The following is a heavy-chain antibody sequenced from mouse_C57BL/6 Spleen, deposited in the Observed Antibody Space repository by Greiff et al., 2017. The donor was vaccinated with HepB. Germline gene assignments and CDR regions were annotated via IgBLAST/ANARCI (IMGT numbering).Heavy chain of an antibody. CDR1: GFTFSDYY. J-gene: IGHJ2*01. CDR2: INYDGSST. V-gene: IGHV5-16*01. CDR3: ARVRAAQLLYFDY. D-gene: IGHD3-1*01. Sequence: EVMLVESEGGLVQPGSSMKLSCTASGFTFSDYYMAWVRQVPEKGLEWVANINYDGSSTYYLDSLKSRFIISRDNAKNILYLQMSSLKSEDTATYYCARVRAAQLLYFDYWGQGTTLTVSS.